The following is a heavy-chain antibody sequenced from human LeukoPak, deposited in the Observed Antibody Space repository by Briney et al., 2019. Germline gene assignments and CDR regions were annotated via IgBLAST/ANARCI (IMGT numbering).Heavy chain of an antibody. J-gene: IGHJ4*02. Sequence: PGGSLRLSCAASGFKFDDYTMHWVRQAPGKGLEWVSLISWDGGDTYYADSVKGRFTISRDNSKDSLYLQMNSLRTEDTALYYCAKGDDSLDYWGQGTLVTVSS. CDR2: ISWDGGDT. V-gene: IGHV3-43*01. CDR1: GFKFDDYT. CDR3: AKGDDSLDY. D-gene: IGHD3-22*01.